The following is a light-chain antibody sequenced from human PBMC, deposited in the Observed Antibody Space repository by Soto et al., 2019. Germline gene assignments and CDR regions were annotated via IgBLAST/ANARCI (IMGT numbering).Light chain of an antibody. CDR3: QQYNSYSWT. Sequence: DIQMTQSPSTLSAFVGDRVTITCRASESISSWLAWYQQKPGKAPKLLIYDASSLESGVPSRFSGSGSGTEFTLTISSLQYDDSATYYCQQYNSYSWTFGQGTKVDIK. CDR2: DAS. J-gene: IGKJ1*01. CDR1: ESISSW. V-gene: IGKV1-5*01.